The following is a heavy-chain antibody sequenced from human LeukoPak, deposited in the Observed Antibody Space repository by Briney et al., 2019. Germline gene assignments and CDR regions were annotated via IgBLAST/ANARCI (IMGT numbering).Heavy chain of an antibody. V-gene: IGHV3-23*01. J-gene: IGHJ4*02. Sequence: GGSPRLSCAASGFTISSYGMSWVRQAPGKGLEWVSGISGSGGATYYADSVKGRFTISRDDPHNTLYLQMNSLRAEDTAVYFCARGGVDYYGSGTYYLMYYFDYWGQGALVTVSS. CDR3: ARGGVDYYGSGTYYLMYYFDY. CDR2: ISGSGGAT. D-gene: IGHD3-10*01. CDR1: GFTISSYG.